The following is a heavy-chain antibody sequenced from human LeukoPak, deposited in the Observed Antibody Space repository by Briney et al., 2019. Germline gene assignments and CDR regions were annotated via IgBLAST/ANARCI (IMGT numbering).Heavy chain of an antibody. V-gene: IGHV3-30*04. CDR2: ISSDGSYK. CDR1: RFTFRSYA. D-gene: IGHD3-10*01. J-gene: IGHJ3*02. Sequence: PGGSLRLSCAASRFTFRSYAIHSVRQAPGQGLERVTIISSDGSYKNYADSVKGRFTISRDNAKNSLYLQMNSLRAEDTAVYYCARQWFGSGSYDAFDIWGQGTMVTVSS. CDR3: ARQWFGSGSYDAFDI.